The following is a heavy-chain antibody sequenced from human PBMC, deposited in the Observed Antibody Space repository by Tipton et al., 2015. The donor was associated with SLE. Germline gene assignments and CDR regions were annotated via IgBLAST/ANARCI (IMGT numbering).Heavy chain of an antibody. CDR1: GGSISSHY. CDR2: IYTGGNT. CDR3: TTHSGSGYFDY. D-gene: IGHD6-19*01. J-gene: IGHJ4*02. Sequence: TLSLTCTVSGGSISSHYWSWIRQPPGKRLEWLGYIYTGGNTKYNPSVKSRVTISVDTPKNQFSLKLTSMTAADTAIYYCTTHSGSGYFDYWGQGTLVTVSS. V-gene: IGHV4-4*09.